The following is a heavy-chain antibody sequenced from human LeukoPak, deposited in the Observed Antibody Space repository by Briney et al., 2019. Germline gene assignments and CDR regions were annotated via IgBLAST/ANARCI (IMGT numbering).Heavy chain of an antibody. Sequence: PSETLSLTCTVSSGSISSGDYCWGWVRQPPGDGLGWIGYISSGGTTSYNPSLRSRITISGASSKSQFSLNLSSVTASDTAVYYCAGVGNGGYGWFDYWGQGTLVTVYS. D-gene: IGHD5-12*01. CDR1: SGSISSGDYC. CDR2: ISSGGTT. J-gene: IGHJ4*02. V-gene: IGHV4-30-4*01. CDR3: AGVGNGGYGWFDY.